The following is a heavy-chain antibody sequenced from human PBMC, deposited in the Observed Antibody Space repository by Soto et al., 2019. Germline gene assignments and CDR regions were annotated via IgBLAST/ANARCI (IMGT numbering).Heavy chain of an antibody. V-gene: IGHV3-33*01. CDR2: IWYDGSNK. CDR3: ARDGASNYYGSGSYYYYYGMDV. D-gene: IGHD3-10*01. CDR1: GFTFSSYG. J-gene: IGHJ6*01. Sequence: QVQLVESGGGVVQPGRSLRLSCAASGFTFSSYGMHWVRQAPGKGLEWVAVIWYDGSNKYYADSVKGRFTISRDNSKNTLYLQMNSLRAEDTAVYYCARDGASNYYGSGSYYYYYGMDVW.